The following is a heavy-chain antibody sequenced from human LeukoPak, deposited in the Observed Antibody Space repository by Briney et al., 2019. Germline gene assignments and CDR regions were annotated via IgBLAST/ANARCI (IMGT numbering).Heavy chain of an antibody. V-gene: IGHV4-4*07. CDR3: AREELYYYDSSGHFYYFDY. CDR2: IYTSGST. CDR1: GGSISSYY. J-gene: IGHJ4*02. D-gene: IGHD3-22*01. Sequence: PSETLSLTCTVSGGSISSYYWSWIRQPAGKGLEWIGRIYTSGSTNYNPSLKSRVTMSVDTSKNQFSLKLSSVTAADTAVYYCAREELYYYDSSGHFYYFDYWGQGTLVTVSS.